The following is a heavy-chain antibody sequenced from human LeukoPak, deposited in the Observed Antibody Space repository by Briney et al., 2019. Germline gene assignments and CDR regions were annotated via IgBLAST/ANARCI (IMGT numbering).Heavy chain of an antibody. CDR1: GGSSSGYY. D-gene: IGHD6-13*01. J-gene: IGHJ5*02. V-gene: IGHV4-34*01. Sequence: KPSETPSLTCAVYGGSSSGYYWSWIRQPPGKGLEWIGEINHSGSTNYNPSLKSRVTISVDTSKDQFSLKLSSVTAADTAVYYCARGSVGQQQLDWFDPWGQGTLVTVSS. CDR3: ARGSVGQQQLDWFDP. CDR2: INHSGST.